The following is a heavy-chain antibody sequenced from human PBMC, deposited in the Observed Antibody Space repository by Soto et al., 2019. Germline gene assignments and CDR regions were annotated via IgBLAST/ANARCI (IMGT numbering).Heavy chain of an antibody. CDR3: AIHDYATPGGFNYFDY. J-gene: IGHJ4*02. D-gene: IGHD4-17*01. Sequence: SETLSLTCTVSGGSISSSSYYWGWIRQPPGKGLEWIGSIYYSGSTYYNPSLKSRVTISVDTSKNQFSLKLSSVTAADTAVYYCAIHDYATPGGFNYFDYWGQGTLVTVSS. CDR1: GGSISSSSYY. CDR2: IYYSGST. V-gene: IGHV4-39*01.